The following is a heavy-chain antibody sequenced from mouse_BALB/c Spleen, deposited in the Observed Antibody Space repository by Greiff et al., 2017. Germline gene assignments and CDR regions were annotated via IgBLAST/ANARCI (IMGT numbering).Heavy chain of an antibody. CDR2: ISCYNGAT. J-gene: IGHJ4*01. Sequence: LVKTGASVKISCKASGYSFTGYYMHWVKQSHGKSLEWIGYISCYNGATSYNQKFKGKATFTVDTSSSTAYMQFNSLTSEDSAVYYCARWGGNYEKAMDYWGQGTSVTVSS. CDR3: ARWGGNYEKAMDY. D-gene: IGHD2-1*01. V-gene: IGHV1S34*01. CDR1: GYSFTGYY.